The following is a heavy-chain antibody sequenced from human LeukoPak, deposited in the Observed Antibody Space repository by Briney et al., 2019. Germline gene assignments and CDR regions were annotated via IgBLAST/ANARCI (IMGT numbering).Heavy chain of an antibody. J-gene: IGHJ4*02. D-gene: IGHD6-19*01. V-gene: IGHV4-59*01. CDR2: IYYSGST. CDR3: ARVSSSGWYGGVDY. Sequence: SETLSLTCTVSGGSISSYYWSWIRQPPGKGLEWIGYIYYSGSTNYNPSLKSRVTILVDTSKNQFSLKLSSVTAADTAVYYCARVSSSGWYGGVDYWGQGTLVTVSS. CDR1: GGSISSYY.